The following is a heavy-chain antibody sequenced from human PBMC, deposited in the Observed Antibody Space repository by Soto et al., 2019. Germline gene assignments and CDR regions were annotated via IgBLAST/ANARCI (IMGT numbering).Heavy chain of an antibody. CDR1: GYTFTSYA. V-gene: IGHV1-3*01. Sequence: QVQLVQSGAEVKKPGASVKVSCKASGYTFTSYAMHWVRQAPGQRLEWMGWINAGNGNTKYSQKFQGRGTITRDTSASTAYMELSSLRSEDTAVYYCARGASMVRGVILDAFDIWGQGTMVTVSS. J-gene: IGHJ3*02. CDR3: ARGASMVRGVILDAFDI. CDR2: INAGNGNT. D-gene: IGHD3-10*01.